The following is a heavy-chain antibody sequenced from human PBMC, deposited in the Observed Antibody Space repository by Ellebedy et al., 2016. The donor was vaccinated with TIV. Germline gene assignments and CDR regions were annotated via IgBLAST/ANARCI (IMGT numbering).Heavy chain of an antibody. CDR2: ISPDGGST. J-gene: IGHJ4*02. V-gene: IGHV3-23*01. Sequence: GESLKISXAASGFSINHYALTWVRQAPGKGLEWVSVISPDGGSTDYTDSVKGRFTISRDNSKNMLYLQMNTLRVEDTALYYCVSYTWGRGTLVTVSS. CDR1: GFSINHYA. D-gene: IGHD5-24*01. CDR3: VSYT.